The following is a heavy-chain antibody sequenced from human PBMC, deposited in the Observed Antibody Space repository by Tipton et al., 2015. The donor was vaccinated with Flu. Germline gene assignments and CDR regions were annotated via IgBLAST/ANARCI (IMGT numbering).Heavy chain of an antibody. J-gene: IGHJ6*02. CDR3: VRVGRFYDWLSGHYGMDV. CDR1: EGSITNGGYH. CDR2: VSTNGTT. D-gene: IGHD3-9*01. Sequence: TLSLTCSLSEGSITNGGYHWTWARQPAGKGLEWIGHVSTNGTTSYSPSLRGRLALSLGPSMNQVSLRLTSVSAADTAVYYCVRVGRFYDWLSGHYGMDVWGQGTAVTVSS. V-gene: IGHV4-61*09.